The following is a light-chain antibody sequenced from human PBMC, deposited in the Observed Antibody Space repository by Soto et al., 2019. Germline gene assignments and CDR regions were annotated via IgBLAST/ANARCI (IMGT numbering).Light chain of an antibody. CDR3: GAWDSRLSVVL. J-gene: IGLJ2*01. Sequence: QSVLTQPPSVSAAPGQKVTISCSGSSSNIGNNYVSWYQQLPGTAPRLFIYENDKRPSGIPDRFSGSKSGTSATLGITGLQTGDEADYYCGAWDSRLSVVLFGGGTQLTVL. V-gene: IGLV1-51*01. CDR1: SSNIGNNY. CDR2: END.